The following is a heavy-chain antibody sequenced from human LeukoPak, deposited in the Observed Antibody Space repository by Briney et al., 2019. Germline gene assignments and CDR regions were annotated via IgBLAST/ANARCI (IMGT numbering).Heavy chain of an antibody. Sequence: QPGGSLRLSCAASGFTFSSYGMSWVRQAPGKGLEWVSAISGSGGSTYYADSVKGRFTISRDNSKNTLYLQMNSLRAEDTAVYYCAKMLQARGQLWLDYWGQGTLVTVSS. CDR1: GFTFSSYG. J-gene: IGHJ4*02. CDR3: AKMLQARGQLWLDY. CDR2: ISGSGGST. V-gene: IGHV3-23*01. D-gene: IGHD5-18*01.